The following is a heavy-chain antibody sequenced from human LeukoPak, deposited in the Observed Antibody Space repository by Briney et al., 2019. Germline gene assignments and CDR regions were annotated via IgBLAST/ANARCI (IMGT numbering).Heavy chain of an antibody. CDR2: ISAYNGNT. J-gene: IGHJ4*02. CDR3: ARDGGDCSGDSCYVDY. CDR1: GYTFTSYA. V-gene: IGHV1-18*01. D-gene: IGHD2-15*01. Sequence: ASVKVSCKSSGYTFTSYAMNWVRQAPGQGLEWMGWISAYNGNTNYAQKLQGRVTMTTDTSTSTAYMELRSLRSDDTAVYYCARDGGDCSGDSCYVDYWGQGTLVTVSS.